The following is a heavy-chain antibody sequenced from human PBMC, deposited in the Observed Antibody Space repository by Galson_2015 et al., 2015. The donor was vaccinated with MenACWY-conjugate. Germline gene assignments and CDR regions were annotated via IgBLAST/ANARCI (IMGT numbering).Heavy chain of an antibody. CDR3: ASWSSGWYPPGY. D-gene: IGHD6-19*01. J-gene: IGHJ4*02. CDR2: INSDGSST. CDR1: GFTFSSYW. V-gene: IGHV3-74*01. Sequence: SLRLSCAASGFTFSSYWMHWVRQAPGKGLVGVSRINSDGSSTSYADSVKGRFTISRDNAKNTLYLQMNSLRAEDTAVYYCASWSSGWYPPGYWGQGTLVTVSS.